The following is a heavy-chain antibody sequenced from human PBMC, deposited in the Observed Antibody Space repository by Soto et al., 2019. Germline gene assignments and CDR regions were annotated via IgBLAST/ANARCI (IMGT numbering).Heavy chain of an antibody. CDR3: ARDPSIADFYGMDV. D-gene: IGHD6-13*01. V-gene: IGHV4-31*03. CDR2: IYYSGST. CDR1: GGSISSGGNY. Sequence: QVQLQESGPGLVKPSQTLSLTCSVSGGSISSGGNYWNWIRQHPGKGLEWIGYIYYSGSTYYNPSLKSRVTISVDTSKNQFSLKLCSVTAADTAVYYCARDPSIADFYGMDVWGQGTTVTVSS. J-gene: IGHJ6*02.